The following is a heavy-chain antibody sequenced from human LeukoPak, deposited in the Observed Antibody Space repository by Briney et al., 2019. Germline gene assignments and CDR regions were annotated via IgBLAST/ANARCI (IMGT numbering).Heavy chain of an antibody. CDR3: ARDGYSGSYYYFDY. J-gene: IGHJ4*02. V-gene: IGHV3-21*01. D-gene: IGHD1-26*01. CDR1: GFTFSSYS. Sequence: GGSLRLSCAASGFTFSSYSMNWVRQAPGKGLEWVSSISSSSSYIYYADSVKGRFAISRDNAKNSLYLQMNSLRAEDTAVYYCARDGYSGSYYYFDYWGQGTLVTVSS. CDR2: ISSSSSYI.